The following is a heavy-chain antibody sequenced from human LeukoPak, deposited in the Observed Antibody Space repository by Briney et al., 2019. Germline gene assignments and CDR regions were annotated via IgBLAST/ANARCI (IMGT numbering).Heavy chain of an antibody. CDR2: ITTNGATT. Sequence: PGGSLRLSCAASGFTFSSCTMTWVRQAPGKGLEWVSAITTNGATTYYADSVKGRFTISRDNSKSTLFLQMNSLRGDDTAVYYCAKVPLPTIRNGMDVWGQGTTVTVSS. CDR1: GFTFSSCT. V-gene: IGHV3-23*01. D-gene: IGHD3-9*01. J-gene: IGHJ6*02. CDR3: AKVPLPTIRNGMDV.